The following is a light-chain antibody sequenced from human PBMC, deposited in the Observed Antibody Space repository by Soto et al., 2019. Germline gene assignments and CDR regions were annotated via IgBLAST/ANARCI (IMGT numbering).Light chain of an antibody. J-gene: IGKJ5*01. V-gene: IGKV3-11*01. CDR3: QQRSNWPIT. CDR1: QSVSSY. CDR2: DAS. Sequence: EILLTQSPATLSLSPGERATLSCSTSQSVSSYFAWYQQKPGRAPRLLIYDASNRATGIPARFIGSGSGTDFTLTISSLEPEDFAVYYCQQRSNWPITFGQGTRLEIK.